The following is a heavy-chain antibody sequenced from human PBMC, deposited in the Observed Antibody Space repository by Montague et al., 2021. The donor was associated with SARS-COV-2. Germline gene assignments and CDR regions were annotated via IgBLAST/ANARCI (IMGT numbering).Heavy chain of an antibody. CDR1: GASVGSSD. CDR2: FYSVGST. V-gene: IGHV4-59*02. CDR3: ARETMTADAFDI. D-gene: IGHD1-14*01. Sequence: SETLSLTCTVSGASVGSSDWGWIRQSPGKGLEWIGYFYSVGSTDYSPSLKSRATISSDTSKNQFSLKVRSVTAADTAVYYCARETMTADAFDIWGQGTMVTVSS. J-gene: IGHJ3*02.